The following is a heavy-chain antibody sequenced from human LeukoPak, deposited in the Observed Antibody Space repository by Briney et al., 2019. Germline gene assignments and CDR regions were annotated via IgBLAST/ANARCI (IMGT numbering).Heavy chain of an antibody. D-gene: IGHD5-24*01. CDR3: ARGSRDGYNYYFDY. CDR1: GGSISSYY. V-gene: IGHV4-59*01. CDR2: IYYSGST. J-gene: IGHJ4*02. Sequence: SETLSLTCTVSGGSISSYYWSWIRQPPGKGLEWIGYIYYSGSTNYNPSLKSRVTIPVDTSKNQFSLKLSSVTAADTAVYYCARGSRDGYNYYFDYWGQGTLVTVSS.